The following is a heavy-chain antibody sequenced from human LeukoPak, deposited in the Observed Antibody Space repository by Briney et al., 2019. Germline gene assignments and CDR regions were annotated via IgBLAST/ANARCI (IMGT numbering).Heavy chain of an antibody. Sequence: SQTLSLTCAISGDSASGNTIAWNWIRQSPSRGLEWLGRTYYRSKWYYDYAVSVKSRITIIPDTSRNQFSLQLNSVTPEDTAVYYCAREPYYYDHTGFHPRYLDSWGQGALVSVSS. CDR2: TYYRSKWYY. J-gene: IGHJ4*02. V-gene: IGHV6-1*01. D-gene: IGHD3-22*01. CDR1: GDSASGNTIA. CDR3: AREPYYYDHTGFHPRYLDS.